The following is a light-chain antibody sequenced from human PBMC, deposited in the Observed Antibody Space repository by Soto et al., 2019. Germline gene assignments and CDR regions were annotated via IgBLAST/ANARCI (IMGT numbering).Light chain of an antibody. CDR3: KKYGSSTRT. CDR2: GAS. V-gene: IGKV3-20*01. CDR1: QSVTSNS. J-gene: IGKJ1*01. Sequence: EIVWTQSPGTPSLSPGESATLSCRAIQSVTSNSLAWYHQKFGQPPRLLIYGASKRATGIPDRFSGSGSGTDFTLTIRRLQNEEFAVYCCKKYGSSTRTVGQGTKVDIK.